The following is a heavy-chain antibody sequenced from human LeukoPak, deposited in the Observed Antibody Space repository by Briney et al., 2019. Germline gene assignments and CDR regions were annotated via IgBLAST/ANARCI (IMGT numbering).Heavy chain of an antibody. D-gene: IGHD6-13*01. CDR1: GFTFSSYG. Sequence: PGRSLRLSCAASGFTFSSYGMHWVRQAPGKGLEWVAFIRYDGSNKYYADSVKGRFTISRDNSKNTLYLQMNSLRAGDTAVYYCAKQEQPKQYYYYYMDVWGKGTTVTISS. J-gene: IGHJ6*03. CDR3: AKQEQPKQYYYYYMDV. V-gene: IGHV3-30*02. CDR2: IRYDGSNK.